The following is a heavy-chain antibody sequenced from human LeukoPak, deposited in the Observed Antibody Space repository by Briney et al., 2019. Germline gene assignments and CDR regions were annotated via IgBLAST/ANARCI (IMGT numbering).Heavy chain of an antibody. Sequence: GGSLRLSCAASGFTFSSYSMNWVRQAPGKGLEWVSSISSSSSYIYYADSVKGRFTISRDNAKNSLYLQMNSLRAEDTAVYYCARDLHYYDSSDAFDIWGQGTMVTVSS. CDR2: ISSSSSYI. CDR1: GFTFSSYS. V-gene: IGHV3-21*01. J-gene: IGHJ3*02. CDR3: ARDLHYYDSSDAFDI. D-gene: IGHD3-22*01.